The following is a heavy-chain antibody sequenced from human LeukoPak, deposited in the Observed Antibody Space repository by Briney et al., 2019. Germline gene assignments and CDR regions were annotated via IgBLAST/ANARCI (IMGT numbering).Heavy chain of an antibody. Sequence: SETLSLTCAVYGGSFSGYYWSWIRQPPGKGLEWIGQINHSGGTSYNPSLKSRVTISVDSSKDQFSLKLTSVTAADTAVYYCARGRLAPRSGGGRDYYYGMDVWGQGTTVTVSS. V-gene: IGHV4-34*01. CDR3: ARGRLAPRSGGGRDYYYGMDV. J-gene: IGHJ6*02. CDR2: INHSGGT. CDR1: GGSFSGYY. D-gene: IGHD2-15*01.